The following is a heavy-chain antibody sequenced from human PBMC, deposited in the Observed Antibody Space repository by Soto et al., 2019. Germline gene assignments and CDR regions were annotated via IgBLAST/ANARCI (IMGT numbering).Heavy chain of an antibody. CDR1: GFTFSSYA. V-gene: IGHV3-30-3*01. Sequence: QVQLVESGGGVVQPGRSLRLSCAVSGFTFSSYAMHWVRQAPGKGLEWVAVISYDGSNKYYADSVKGRFTISRDNSKNTLYLQMNSLRAEDTAVYYCARDGLIWGQGTMVTVSS. CDR3: ARDGLI. CDR2: ISYDGSNK. J-gene: IGHJ3*02. D-gene: IGHD6-19*01.